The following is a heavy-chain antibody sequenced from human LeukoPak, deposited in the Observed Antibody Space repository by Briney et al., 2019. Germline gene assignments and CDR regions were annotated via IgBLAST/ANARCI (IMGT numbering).Heavy chain of an antibody. J-gene: IGHJ5*02. D-gene: IGHD4-23*01. CDR3: ARRLRWSP. CDR2: ISGSGSGGST. Sequence: GGSLRLSCAASGFTFSSSAMSWVRQAPGKGLEWVSSISGSGSGGSTYYADSVKGRFTISRDNAKNSLYLQMNSLRAEDTAVYYCARRLRWSPWGQGTLVTVSS. V-gene: IGHV3-23*01. CDR1: GFTFSSSA.